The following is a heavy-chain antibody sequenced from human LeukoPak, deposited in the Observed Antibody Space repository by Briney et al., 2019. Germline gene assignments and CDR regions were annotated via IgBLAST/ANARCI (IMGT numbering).Heavy chain of an antibody. CDR1: GYNFNNYG. V-gene: IGHV1-18*01. J-gene: IGHJ4*02. CDR2: ISAYSGDT. CDR3: ARLEMYNYDSSGYYLGGYFDY. Sequence: ASVKVSCKTSGYNFNNYGISWVRQAPGQGLEWMGWISAYSGDTNYAQKLQGRVTMTTDTSTSTAYMELRSLRSDDTAVYYCARLEMYNYDSSGYYLGGYFDYWGQGTLVTVPS. D-gene: IGHD3-22*01.